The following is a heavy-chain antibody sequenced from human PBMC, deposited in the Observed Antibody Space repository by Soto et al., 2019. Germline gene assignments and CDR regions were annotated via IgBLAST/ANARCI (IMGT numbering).Heavy chain of an antibody. V-gene: IGHV4-39*01. CDR2: IYYSGIT. D-gene: IGHD5-12*01. Sequence: QLQLQESGPGLVKPSETLSLTCTVSGGSISSSSYYWGWIRQPPGKGLEWIGSIYYSGITYYNPSLKSRVTISVDTSKNQFSLKLSSVTAADTAVYYCARPRWSHHKNGYRKEILSYFDYWGQGTLVTVSS. CDR1: GGSISSSSYY. CDR3: ARPRWSHHKNGYRKEILSYFDY. J-gene: IGHJ4*02.